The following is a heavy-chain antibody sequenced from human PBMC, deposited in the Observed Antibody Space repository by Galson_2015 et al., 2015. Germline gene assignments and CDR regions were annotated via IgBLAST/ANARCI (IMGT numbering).Heavy chain of an antibody. CDR2: IKGYNANT. CDR3: ARDYNNYDFDY. CDR1: GYTFTHYG. D-gene: IGHD4-11*01. V-gene: IGHV1-18*01. Sequence: SVKVSCKASGYTFTHYGIGWGRPGPGQGVEWMGWIKGYNANTNYAQKFQGRVIMTTDTSTSTVYLELRNLRSADTAVYYCARDYNNYDFDYWGPGTLVTVSS. J-gene: IGHJ4*02.